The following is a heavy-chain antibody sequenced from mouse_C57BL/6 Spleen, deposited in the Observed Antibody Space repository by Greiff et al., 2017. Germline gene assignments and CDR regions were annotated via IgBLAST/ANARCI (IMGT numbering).Heavy chain of an antibody. CDR3: ARSYDYSLFDY. CDR2: INPSTGGT. CDR1: GYSFTGYY. J-gene: IGHJ2*01. V-gene: IGHV1-42*01. D-gene: IGHD2-4*01. Sequence: EVKLQESGPELVKPGASVKISCKASGYSFTGYYMNWVKQSPEKSLEWIGEINPSTGGTTYNQKFKAKATLTVDKSSSTAYMQLKSLTSEDSAVYYCARSYDYSLFDYWGQGTTLTVSS.